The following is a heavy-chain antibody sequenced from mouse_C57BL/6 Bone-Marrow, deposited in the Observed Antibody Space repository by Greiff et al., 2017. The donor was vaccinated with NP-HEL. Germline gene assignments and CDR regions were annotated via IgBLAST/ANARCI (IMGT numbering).Heavy chain of an antibody. CDR3: ARFPLYGNYGTAYAMDY. CDR2: INPSNGGT. D-gene: IGHD2-1*01. Sequence: QVQLQQPGTELVKPGASVKLSCKASGYTFTSYWMHWVKQRPGQGLEWIGNINPSNGGTNYNEKFKSKATLTVDKSSSTAYMQLSSLTSEDSAVYYGARFPLYGNYGTAYAMDYWGQGTSVTVSS. J-gene: IGHJ4*01. V-gene: IGHV1-53*01. CDR1: GYTFTSYW.